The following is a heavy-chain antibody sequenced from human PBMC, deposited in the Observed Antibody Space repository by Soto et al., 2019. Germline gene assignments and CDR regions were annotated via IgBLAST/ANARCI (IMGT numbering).Heavy chain of an antibody. D-gene: IGHD4-17*01. CDR1: GGSISSSSYY. CDR3: ARHDRDYGDQIDY. V-gene: IGHV4-39*01. CDR2: IYYSGST. Sequence: QLQLRESGPGLVKSSETLSLTCTVSGGSISSSSYYWGWIRQPPGKGLEWIGSIYYSGSTYYNSSLKSRVTISVDTSKNQFSLKVSSVTAADTAVYYCARHDRDYGDQIDYWGQGTLVTVSS. J-gene: IGHJ4*02.